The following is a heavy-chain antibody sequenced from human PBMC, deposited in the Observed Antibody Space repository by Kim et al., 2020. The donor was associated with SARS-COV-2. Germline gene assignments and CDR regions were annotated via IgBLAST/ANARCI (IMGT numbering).Heavy chain of an antibody. CDR1: GYTFTSYD. V-gene: IGHV1-8*01. CDR3: ARGRRDIVVVIAIRYYYYGMDV. J-gene: IGHJ6*02. D-gene: IGHD2-21*01. Sequence: ASVKVSCKASGYTFTSYDINWVRQATGQGLEWMGWMNPNSGNTGYAQKFQCRVTMTRNTSISTAYMELSSLRSEDTAVYYCARGRRDIVVVIAIRYYYYGMDVWGQGTTVTVSS. CDR2: MNPNSGNT.